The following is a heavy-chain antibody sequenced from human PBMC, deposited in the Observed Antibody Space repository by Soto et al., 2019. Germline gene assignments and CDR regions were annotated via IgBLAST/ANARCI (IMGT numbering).Heavy chain of an antibody. J-gene: IGHJ3*02. CDR1: GGSISSGGYY. CDR3: ARDGDRLGYCSGGSCYPDAFDI. CDR2: IYYSGST. Sequence: SETLSLTCTVSGGSISSGGYYWSWIRQHPGKGLEWIGYIYYSGSTYYNPSLKSRVTISVDTSKNQFSLKLSSVTAADTAVYYCARDGDRLGYCSGGSCYPDAFDIWGQGTMVTVSS. D-gene: IGHD2-15*01. V-gene: IGHV4-31*03.